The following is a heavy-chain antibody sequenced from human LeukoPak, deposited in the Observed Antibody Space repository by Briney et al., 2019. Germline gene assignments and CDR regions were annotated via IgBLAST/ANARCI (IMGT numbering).Heavy chain of an antibody. CDR3: AKDAVAAYFDY. Sequence: GGSLRLSCAASGFTFSDYYMSWIRQAPGKGLEWVSYISSSGSTIYYADSVKGRFTISRDNAKNSLYLQMNSLRAEDTALYYCAKDAVAAYFDYWGQGTLVTVSS. CDR2: ISSSGSTI. J-gene: IGHJ4*02. CDR1: GFTFSDYY. V-gene: IGHV3-11*01. D-gene: IGHD6-19*01.